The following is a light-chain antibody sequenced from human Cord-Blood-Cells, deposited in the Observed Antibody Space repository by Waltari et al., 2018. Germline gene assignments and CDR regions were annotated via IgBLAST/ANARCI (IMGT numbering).Light chain of an antibody. CDR1: SSNIGAGYD. CDR3: QSYDSSLSGHVV. CDR2: GNR. V-gene: IGLV1-40*01. J-gene: IGLJ2*01. Sequence: QSVLTQPPSVSGAPGQRVTISCTGSSSNIGAGYDVHWYQQLPGTAPKLLIHGNRNRPSGVPDRFSGSKSGTSASLAITGLQAEDEADYYCQSYDSSLSGHVVFGGGTKLTVL.